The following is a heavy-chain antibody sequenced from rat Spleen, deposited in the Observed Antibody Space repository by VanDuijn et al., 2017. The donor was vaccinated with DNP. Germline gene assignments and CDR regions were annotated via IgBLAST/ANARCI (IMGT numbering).Heavy chain of an antibody. J-gene: IGHJ1*01. CDR1: GFNFNDFW. CDR2: ISPRGSRT. V-gene: IGHV5-25*01. CDR3: ARGSTSIYWYFDF. Sequence: EVQLVESGGGLVQPGRSLKLSCAASGFNFNDFWMGWVRQAPRKGLEWVAAISPRGSRTYYPDSMKGRFTISRDDAKSSLYLQMNSLKSEDTATYYCARGSTSIYWYFDFWGPGTMVTVSS. D-gene: IGHD3-1*01.